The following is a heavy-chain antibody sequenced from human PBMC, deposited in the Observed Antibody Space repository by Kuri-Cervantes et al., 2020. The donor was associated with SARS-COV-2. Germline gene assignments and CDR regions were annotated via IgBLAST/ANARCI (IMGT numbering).Heavy chain of an antibody. Sequence: ASVKVSCKASGYTFTSYGITWVRQAPGQGLEWMGWISAYNGNTNYEQKLQGRVTMTKDTSTSTAYMELRSLRADKTAVYYCARGRKITGSTPDYWGQGTLVTVSS. CDR2: ISAYNGNT. CDR3: ARGRKITGSTPDY. CDR1: GYTFTSYG. D-gene: IGHD1-7*01. J-gene: IGHJ4*02. V-gene: IGHV1-18*04.